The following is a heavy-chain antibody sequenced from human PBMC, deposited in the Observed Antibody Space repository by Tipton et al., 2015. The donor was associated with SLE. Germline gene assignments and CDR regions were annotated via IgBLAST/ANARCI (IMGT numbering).Heavy chain of an antibody. J-gene: IGHJ6*02. CDR1: GYTFTSYG. D-gene: IGHD4-17*01. Sequence: QLVQSGAEVKKPGASVKVSCKASGYTFTSYGISWVRQAPGQGLEWMGWISAYNGNTNYAQKFQGRVTMTRDTSISTAYMELSRLRSDDTALYYCARDGPTASLDVWGQGTTVTVSS. CDR3: ARDGPTASLDV. CDR2: ISAYNGNT. V-gene: IGHV1-18*01.